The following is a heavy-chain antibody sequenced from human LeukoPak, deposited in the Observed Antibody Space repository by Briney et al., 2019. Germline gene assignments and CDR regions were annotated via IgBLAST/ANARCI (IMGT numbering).Heavy chain of an antibody. V-gene: IGHV1-69*05. J-gene: IGHJ2*01. CDR1: GGTFSSYA. D-gene: IGHD2-2*01. Sequence: SVKVSCKASGGTFSSYAISWVRQAPGQGLEWMGGIIPIFGTANYARKFQGRVTITTDESTSTAYMELSSLRSEDTAVYYCARDSDQDWYFDLWGRGTLVTVSS. CDR3: ARDSDQDWYFDL. CDR2: IIPIFGTA.